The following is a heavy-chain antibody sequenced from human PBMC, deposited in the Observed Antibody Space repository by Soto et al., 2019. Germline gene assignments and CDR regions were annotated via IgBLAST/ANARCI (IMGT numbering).Heavy chain of an antibody. D-gene: IGHD4-17*01. Sequence: SGPTLVNPTQTLTLTCTFSGFSLSTSGVGVGWIRQPPGKALEWLALIYWNDDKRYSPSLKSRLTITKDTSKNQVVLTMTNMDPADTATYYCAHAYDHYGDSYYFDYWGQGTLVTVSS. V-gene: IGHV2-5*01. J-gene: IGHJ4*02. CDR1: GFSLSTSGVG. CDR2: IYWNDDK. CDR3: AHAYDHYGDSYYFDY.